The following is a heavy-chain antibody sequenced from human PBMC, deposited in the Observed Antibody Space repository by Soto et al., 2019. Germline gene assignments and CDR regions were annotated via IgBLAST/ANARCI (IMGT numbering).Heavy chain of an antibody. CDR2: ISYDGSNK. CDR1: GFTFSSYA. CDR3: ARGGYDYPGY. J-gene: IGHJ4*02. V-gene: IGHV3-30-3*01. Sequence: QVQLVESGGGVVQPGRSLRLSCAASGFTFSSYAMHWVRQAPGKGLEWVAVISYDGSNKYYADSVKGRFTISRDNSKNTLYLQMNSLRAEDTAVYYCARGGYDYPGYWGQGTLVTVSS. D-gene: IGHD6-13*01.